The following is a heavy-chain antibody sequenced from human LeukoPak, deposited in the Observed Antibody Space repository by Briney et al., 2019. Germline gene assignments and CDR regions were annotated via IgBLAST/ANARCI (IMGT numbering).Heavy chain of an antibody. D-gene: IGHD1-20*01. CDR2: MNPNSGNT. Sequence: ASVKVSCKASGYTFTSYDINWVRQATGQGLEWMGWMNPNSGNTGYAQKFQGRVTMTTDTSTSTAYMELRSLRSDDTAVYYCARDVISRQMITLGLGFWGQGTLVTVSS. CDR3: ARDVISRQMITLGLGF. V-gene: IGHV1-8*01. J-gene: IGHJ4*02. CDR1: GYTFTSYD.